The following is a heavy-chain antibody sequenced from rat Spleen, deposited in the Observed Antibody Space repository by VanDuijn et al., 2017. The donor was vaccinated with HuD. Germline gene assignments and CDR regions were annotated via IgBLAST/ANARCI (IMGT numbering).Heavy chain of an antibody. CDR3: ARHYYSSWGWFAY. D-gene: IGHD1-2*01. CDR2: ISYDGSST. CDR1: GFTFSDYY. J-gene: IGHJ3*01. Sequence: EVQLVESDGGLVQPGRSLKLSCAASGFTFSDYYMAWVRQAPTKGLEWVATISYDGSSTYYRDSVKGRFNISRDNAKSTLYLQMDSLRSEDTATYYCARHYYSSWGWFAYWGQGTLVTVSS. V-gene: IGHV5-29*01.